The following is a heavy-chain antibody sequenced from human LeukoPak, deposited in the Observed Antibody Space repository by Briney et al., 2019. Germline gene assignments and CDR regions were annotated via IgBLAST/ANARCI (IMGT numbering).Heavy chain of an antibody. D-gene: IGHD6-6*01. CDR2: ISWNSGSI. CDR3: AKDTSASFSSSDY. V-gene: IGHV3-9*01. J-gene: IGHJ4*02. CDR1: GFTFDDYA. Sequence: GRSLRLSCAASGFTFDDYAMHWVRQAPGKSLEWVSGISWNSGSIGYADSVKGRFTISRDNAKNSLYLQMNSLRAEDTALYYCAKDTSASFSSSDYWGQGTLVTVSS.